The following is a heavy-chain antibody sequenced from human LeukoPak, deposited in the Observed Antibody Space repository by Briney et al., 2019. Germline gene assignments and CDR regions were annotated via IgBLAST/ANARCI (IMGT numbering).Heavy chain of an antibody. D-gene: IGHD2-15*01. J-gene: IGHJ4*02. Sequence: GGSLRLSCEASGFIFSIYAMHWVRQTPGKGLEWVAEISRDGSDELYADSVKGRITISRDNSKRTLYLQINSLSLEDTAVYYCARSGPVFDYWGQGTLVTVSS. CDR2: ISRDGSDE. CDR3: ARSGPVFDY. CDR1: GFIFSIYA. V-gene: IGHV3-30*03.